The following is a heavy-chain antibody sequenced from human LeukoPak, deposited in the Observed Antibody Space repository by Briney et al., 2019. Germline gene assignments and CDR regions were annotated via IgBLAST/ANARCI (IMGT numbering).Heavy chain of an antibody. CDR3: AKEVGATHRYFDY. J-gene: IGHJ4*02. CDR1: GFTFSSYG. Sequence: PGGSPRLSCAASGFTFSSYGMHWVRQAPGKGLEWVAVIWYDGSNKYYADSVKGRFTISRDNSKNTLYLQMNSLRAEDTAVYYCAKEVGATHRYFDYWGQGTLVTVSS. CDR2: IWYDGSNK. V-gene: IGHV3-33*06. D-gene: IGHD1-26*01.